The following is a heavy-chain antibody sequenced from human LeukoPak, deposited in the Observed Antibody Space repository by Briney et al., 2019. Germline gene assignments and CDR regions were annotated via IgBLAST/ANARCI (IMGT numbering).Heavy chain of an antibody. CDR1: RFTVSANY. D-gene: IGHD1-20*01. CDR3: ARSSRGITGY. Sequence: GGSLRLSCAASRFTVSANYMSWVRQAPGKGLEWVSRINTDGSSTTYADSVKGRFTISRDNAKNTLFLQMNSLRAEDTAVYYCARSSRGITGYWGQGTLVTVSS. CDR2: INTDGSST. J-gene: IGHJ4*02. V-gene: IGHV3-74*01.